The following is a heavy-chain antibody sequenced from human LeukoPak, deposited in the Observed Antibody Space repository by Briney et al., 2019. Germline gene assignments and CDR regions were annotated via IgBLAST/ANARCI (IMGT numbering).Heavy chain of an antibody. CDR3: AAVLYSSNLAWFDP. V-gene: IGHV1-24*01. J-gene: IGHJ5*02. Sequence: ASVRVSCKVSGYTVPELSMNWARQAPGKGLEWMGGFDFEAGETIYAQKFQGRFTMTEDSSVNIAYMELNSLISEDTAVYYCAAVLYSSNLAWFDPWGQGTLVTVSS. CDR1: GYTVPELS. CDR2: FDFEAGET. D-gene: IGHD6-13*01.